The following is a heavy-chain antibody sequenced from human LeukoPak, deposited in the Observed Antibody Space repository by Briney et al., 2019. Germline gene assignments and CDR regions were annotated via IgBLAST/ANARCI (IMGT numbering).Heavy chain of an antibody. D-gene: IGHD2-2*02. CDR1: GGSISSGGYY. CDR3: ARDSYCSSTSCYRGGLDP. V-gene: IGHV4-31*03. J-gene: IGHJ5*02. CDR2: IHYSGST. Sequence: SETLSLTCTVSGGSISSGGYYWSWIRQHPGKGLEWIGYIHYSGSTYYNPSLKSRVTISVDTSKNQFSLKLSSVTAADTAVYYCARDSYCSSTSCYRGGLDPWGQGTLVTVSS.